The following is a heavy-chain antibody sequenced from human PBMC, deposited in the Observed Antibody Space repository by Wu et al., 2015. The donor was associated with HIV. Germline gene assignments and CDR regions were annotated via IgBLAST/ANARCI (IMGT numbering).Heavy chain of an antibody. CDR1: QYTFINYD. D-gene: IGHD3-22*01. J-gene: IGHJ6*02. Sequence: QVQLVQSGAEVTEPGASVMVSCKASQYTFINYDVHWVRQAAGQGLEWMGWINPKSGHTGYSQNFQGRVTLTRDTSISTAYMELSSLRPDDTAIYFCARVTYYYDSSGYSPYYFYGLDVWGPGATVTVSS. V-gene: IGHV1-8*01. CDR2: INPKSGHT. CDR3: ARVTYYYDSSGYSPYYFYGLDV.